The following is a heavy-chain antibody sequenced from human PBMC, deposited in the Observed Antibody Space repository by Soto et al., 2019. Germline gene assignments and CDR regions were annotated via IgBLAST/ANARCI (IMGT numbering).Heavy chain of an antibody. CDR2: IYHSGST. V-gene: IGHV4-4*02. D-gene: IGHD2-8*01. CDR3: AILNIVLMVYAANWFDP. Sequence: SETLSLTCAVSGGSISSSNWWSWVRQPPGKGLEWIGEIYHSGSTNYNPSLKSRVTISVDKSKNQFSLKLSSVTAADTAVYYCAILNIVLMVYAANWFDPWGQGTLVTVSS. CDR1: GGSISSSNW. J-gene: IGHJ5*02.